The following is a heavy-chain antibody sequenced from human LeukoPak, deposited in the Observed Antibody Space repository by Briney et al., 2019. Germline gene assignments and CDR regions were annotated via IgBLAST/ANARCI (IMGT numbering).Heavy chain of an antibody. D-gene: IGHD3-10*01. CDR2: IYYSGST. J-gene: IGHJ2*01. Sequence: SETLTLTCTVSGCTISSYYWSWIRQPPGKGVEWIGYIYYSGSTNYNPSLKSRVTVSVDTSKNQFSLLLSTVTAADPAVYYCAGIWEYDGSTYWYFDLWGRGTLVTVSS. V-gene: IGHV4-59*01. CDR3: AGIWEYDGSTYWYFDL. CDR1: GCTISSYY.